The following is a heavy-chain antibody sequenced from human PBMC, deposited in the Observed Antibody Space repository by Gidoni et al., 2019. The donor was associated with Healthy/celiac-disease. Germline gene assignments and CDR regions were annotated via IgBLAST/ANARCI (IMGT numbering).Heavy chain of an antibody. Sequence: QVQLVESGGGVVQPGRSLRLSCAASGFTFSSYGMHWVRQAPGKGLEWVAVIWYDGSNKYYADSVKGRFTISRDNSKNTLYLQMNSLRAEDTAVYYCARDAGGITMVQGSWFDPWGQGTLVTVSS. CDR2: IWYDGSNK. J-gene: IGHJ5*02. CDR3: ARDAGGITMVQGSWFDP. V-gene: IGHV3-33*01. D-gene: IGHD3-10*01. CDR1: GFTFSSYG.